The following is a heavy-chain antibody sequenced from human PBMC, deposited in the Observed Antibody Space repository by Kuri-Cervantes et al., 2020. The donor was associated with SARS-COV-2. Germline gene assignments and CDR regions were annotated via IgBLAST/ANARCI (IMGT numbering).Heavy chain of an antibody. CDR2: ISAYNGNT. Sequence: ASVKVSCKASGYTFTSYAMHWVRQAPGQRLEWMGWISAYNGNTNYAQKLQGRVTMTTDTSTSTAYMELSSLRSEDTAVYYCARMGVTMIVVEDYYYGMDVWGQGTTVTVSS. CDR1: GYTFTSYA. CDR3: ARMGVTMIVVEDYYYGMDV. V-gene: IGHV1-18*01. D-gene: IGHD3-22*01. J-gene: IGHJ6*02.